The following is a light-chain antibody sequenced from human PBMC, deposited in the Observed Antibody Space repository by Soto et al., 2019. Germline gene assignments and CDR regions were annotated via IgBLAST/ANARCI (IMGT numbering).Light chain of an antibody. CDR3: MQGRYWAT. J-gene: IGKJ2*01. V-gene: IGKV2-30*01. CDR2: KVS. Sequence: DVVMTQSPLSLSVTLGQPASISCSSTQSLEYSDGRTFLNWFQQRPGQSPRRLLYKVSNRDSGLPDSFSGIGSGTNFTLKISRVEAEDVGVYFCMQGRYWATFGQGTKLEIK. CDR1: QSLEYSDGRTF.